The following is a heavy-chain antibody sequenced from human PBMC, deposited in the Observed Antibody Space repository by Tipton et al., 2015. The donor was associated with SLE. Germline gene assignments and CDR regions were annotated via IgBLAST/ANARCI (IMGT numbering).Heavy chain of an antibody. CDR3: ARGVSCYFHYCYMDV. D-gene: IGHD3-10*01. V-gene: IGHV4-39*07. CDR2: VSHSRST. J-gene: IGHJ6*03. CDR1: GGPISSRDYH. Sequence: TLSLTCTVSGGPISSRDYHWVWIRHPPGKGLEWIGEVSHSRSTNYNPSLKSRGTISLDPSNNQFSLRLSSVTAADTAVYYCARGVSCYFHYCYMDVWGKGTSVTIS.